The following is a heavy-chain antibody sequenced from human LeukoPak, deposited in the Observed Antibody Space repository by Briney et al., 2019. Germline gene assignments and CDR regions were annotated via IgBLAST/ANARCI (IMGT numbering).Heavy chain of an antibody. D-gene: IGHD2-2*01. CDR1: GFTFTNYD. J-gene: IGHJ6*02. Sequence: GASVKVSCKATGFTFTNYDINWVRQATGQGLEWMGWMNPINGNTGYAQKFQGRVTMTRDTSISTAYMELRSLTSEDTAVYYCARDHCSSTSCPEYYYYGMDVWGQGTTVTVSS. V-gene: IGHV1-8*01. CDR3: ARDHCSSTSCPEYYYYGMDV. CDR2: MNPINGNT.